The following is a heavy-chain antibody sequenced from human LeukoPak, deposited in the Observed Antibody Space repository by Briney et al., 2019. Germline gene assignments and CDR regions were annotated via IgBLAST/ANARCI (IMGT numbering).Heavy chain of an antibody. D-gene: IGHD5-12*01. CDR3: ALTANPRGYDFSEGIDY. V-gene: IGHV1-69*01. J-gene: IGHJ4*02. CDR1: GGTFSSYA. CDR2: IIPIFGTA. Sequence: SVKVSCKASGGTFSSYAISWVRQAPGQGLEWVGGIIPIFGTANYAQKFQGRVTITADESTSTAYMELSSLRSEDTAVYYCALTANPRGYDFSEGIDYWGQGTLVTVSS.